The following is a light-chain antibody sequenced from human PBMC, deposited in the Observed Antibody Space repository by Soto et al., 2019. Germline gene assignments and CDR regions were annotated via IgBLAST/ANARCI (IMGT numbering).Light chain of an antibody. Sequence: QSVLTQPASVSGSPGQSITISCTGTSSDVGGYRYVSWFQQHPGKAPKLMIYEVSNRPSGVSIRFSGSKSGNTASLTISGLQAEDEADYYRSSYSSSNTPYVLGTGTKVTVL. CDR2: EVS. J-gene: IGLJ1*01. CDR1: SSDVGGYRY. CDR3: SSYSSSNTPYV. V-gene: IGLV2-14*01.